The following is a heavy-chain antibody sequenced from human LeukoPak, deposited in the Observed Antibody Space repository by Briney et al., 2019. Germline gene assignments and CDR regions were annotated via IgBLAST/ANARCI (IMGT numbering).Heavy chain of an antibody. CDR3: ASVYLHGMDV. Sequence: PLASVKVSCKASGYSLTTYYMHWVRLAPGQGLEWMAIINPSGGSTNYAQKFQGRVTMTRDTPTNTVYMEMSSLRIEDTAVYYCASVYLHGMDVWGQGTTVTVSS. V-gene: IGHV1-46*01. CDR1: GYSLTTYY. CDR2: INPSGGST. J-gene: IGHJ6*02. D-gene: IGHD1-14*01.